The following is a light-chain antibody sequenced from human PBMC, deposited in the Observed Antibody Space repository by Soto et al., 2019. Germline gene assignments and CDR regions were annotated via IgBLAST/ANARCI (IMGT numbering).Light chain of an antibody. Sequence: QSVLTQPASVSGSPGQSITISCGGTSSDVGAYIYVSWYQQFPGKAPKLILYEVNNRPSGVSNRFSGSKSGTTASLTTSGLQPEDEADYYCSAYSDIDTKVFGTGTKVTVL. J-gene: IGLJ1*01. CDR1: SSDVGAYIY. V-gene: IGLV2-14*03. CDR3: SAYSDIDTKV. CDR2: EVN.